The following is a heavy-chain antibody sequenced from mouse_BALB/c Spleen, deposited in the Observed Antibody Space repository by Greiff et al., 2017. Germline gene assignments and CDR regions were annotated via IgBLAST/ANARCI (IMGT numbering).Heavy chain of an antibody. CDR3: TRLTTADY. CDR1: GYTFTSYW. D-gene: IGHD1-2*01. J-gene: IGHJ2*01. CDR2: IYPSDSYT. Sequence: QVQLKQSGAELVRPGASVKLSCKASGYTFTSYWINWVKQRPGQGLEWIGNIYPSDSYTNYNQKFKDKATLTVDKSSSTAYMQLSSPTSEDSAVYYCTRLTTADYWGQGTTLTVSS. V-gene: IGHV1-69*02.